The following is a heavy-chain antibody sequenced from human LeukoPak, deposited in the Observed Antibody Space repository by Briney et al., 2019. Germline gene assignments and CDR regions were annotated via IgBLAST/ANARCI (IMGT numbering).Heavy chain of an antibody. J-gene: IGHJ4*02. CDR2: ISWDGGST. Sequence: GGSLRLSCAASGFTFDDYAMHWVRHAPGKGLEWVSLISWDGGSTYYADSVKGRFTISRDNSKNSLYLQMNSLRTEDTALYYCAKDRDSEGAYYFDYWGQGTLVTVSS. V-gene: IGHV3-43*01. CDR1: GFTFDDYA. CDR3: AKDRDSEGAYYFDY. D-gene: IGHD1-26*01.